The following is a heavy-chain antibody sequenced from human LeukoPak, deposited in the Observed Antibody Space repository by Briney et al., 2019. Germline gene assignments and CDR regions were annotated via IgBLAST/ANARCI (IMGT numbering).Heavy chain of an antibody. D-gene: IGHD3-16*01. CDR2: IGTAGDT. CDR1: GFTFSGYD. V-gene: IGHV3-13*01. Sequence: GGSLRLSCAASGFTFSGYDMHWVRQATGKGLKWVSAIGTAGDTYYPGSVKGRFTISRENAKNSLCLQMNSLRAGDTAVYYCARGTRLGVVDYWGQGTLVTVSS. CDR3: ARGTRLGVVDY. J-gene: IGHJ4*02.